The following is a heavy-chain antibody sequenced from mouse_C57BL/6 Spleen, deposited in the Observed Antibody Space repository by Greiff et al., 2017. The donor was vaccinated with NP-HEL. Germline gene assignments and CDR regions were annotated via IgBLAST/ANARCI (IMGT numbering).Heavy chain of an antibody. CDR2: FYPGSGSI. CDR3: ARHEDPLLLREGAMDY. Sequence: VQLQQSGAELVKPGASVKLSCKASGYTFTEYTIHWVKQRSGQGLAWIGWFYPGSGSIKYNEKFKDKATLTADKSSSTVYMELSRLTSEDSAVYFCARHEDPLLLREGAMDYWGQGTSVTVSS. J-gene: IGHJ4*01. V-gene: IGHV1-62-2*01. CDR1: GYTFTEYT. D-gene: IGHD1-1*01.